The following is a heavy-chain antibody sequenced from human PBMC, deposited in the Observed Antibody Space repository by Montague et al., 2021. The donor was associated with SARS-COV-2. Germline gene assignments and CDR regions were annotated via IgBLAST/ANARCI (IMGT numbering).Heavy chain of an antibody. CDR1: GFSLSTSGMC. D-gene: IGHD6-13*01. Sequence: PALVKPTQTLTLTCTFSGFSLSTSGMCVSWIRQPPGKALEWLARIDWDDDKYYSTSLKTRLTISKDTSKNQVVLTMTNMDPVDTATYYCARVSSSWSQAYCSYRDVWGKGTTVTVSS. J-gene: IGHJ6*03. CDR3: ARVSSSWSQAYCSYRDV. CDR2: IDWDDDK. V-gene: IGHV2-70*11.